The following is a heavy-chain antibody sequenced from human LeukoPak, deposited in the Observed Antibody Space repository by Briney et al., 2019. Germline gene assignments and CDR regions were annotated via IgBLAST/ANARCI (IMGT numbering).Heavy chain of an antibody. V-gene: IGHV3-23*01. CDR1: GFTFSSYA. D-gene: IGHD3-22*01. CDR3: ARATPDTYYYDSSGYGGY. CDR2: ISGSGGST. Sequence: GGSLRLSCAASGFTFSSYAMSWVRQAPGKGLEWVSAISGSGGSTYYADSVKGRFTISRDNSKNTLYLQMNSLRAEDTAVYYCARATPDTYYYDSSGYGGYWGQGTLVTVSS. J-gene: IGHJ4*02.